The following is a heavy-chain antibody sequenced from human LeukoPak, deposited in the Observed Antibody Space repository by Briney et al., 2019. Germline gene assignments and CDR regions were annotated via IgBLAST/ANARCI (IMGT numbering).Heavy chain of an antibody. D-gene: IGHD3-3*01. CDR2: ISYDGSNK. J-gene: IGHJ4*02. Sequence: PGGSLRLSCAASGFTFSSYAMHWVRQAPGKGLEWVAVISYDGSNKYYADSVKGRFTISRDNSKNTLYLQMNSLRAEDTAAYYCARGYDFWSGPFDYWGQGTLVTVSS. V-gene: IGHV3-30-3*01. CDR3: ARGYDFWSGPFDY. CDR1: GFTFSSYA.